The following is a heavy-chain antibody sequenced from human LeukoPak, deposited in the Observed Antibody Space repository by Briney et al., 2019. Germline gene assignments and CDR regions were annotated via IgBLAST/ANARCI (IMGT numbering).Heavy chain of an antibody. V-gene: IGHV4-59*08. Sequence: SETLSLTCTVSGGSMTSYYWSWIRQPPGKGLEWIGYIYYNGHSNYNPSLKSRVTISLDTSRNQFSLKLNSVTAADTAVYYCARRGSGLAWFDPWGQGTLVTVSS. CDR1: GGSMTSYY. D-gene: IGHD2-15*01. CDR2: IYYNGHS. J-gene: IGHJ5*02. CDR3: ARRGSGLAWFDP.